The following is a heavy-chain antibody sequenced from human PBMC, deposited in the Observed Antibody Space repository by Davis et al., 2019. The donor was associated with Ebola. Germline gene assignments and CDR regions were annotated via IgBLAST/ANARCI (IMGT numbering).Heavy chain of an antibody. D-gene: IGHD5-24*01. CDR1: GFTFSDYY. CDR2: IKQDGSEK. CDR3: AKEGVEMATILYYYYGMDV. V-gene: IGHV3-7*03. J-gene: IGHJ6*02. Sequence: GESLKISCAASGFTFSDYYMSWVRQAPGKGLEWVANIKQDGSEKYYVDSVKGRFTISRDNSKNSLYLQMNSLRTEDTALYYCAKEGVEMATILYYYYGMDVWGQGTTVTVSS.